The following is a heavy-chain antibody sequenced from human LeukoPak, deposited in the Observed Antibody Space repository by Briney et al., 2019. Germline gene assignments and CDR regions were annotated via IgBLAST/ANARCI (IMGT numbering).Heavy chain of an antibody. CDR1: GFTFDDYA. CDR2: ISWHSGTI. D-gene: IGHD3-22*01. V-gene: IGHV3-9*01. J-gene: IGHJ3*02. Sequence: GRSLRLSCAASGFTFDDYAMHWVRQAPGKGLEWVSGISWHSGTIAYADSAKGRFTISRDNAKNSLYLQMNSLRVEDTALYYCAKDIRRVEGYFYDTSGAFDIWGQGTMVTVSS. CDR3: AKDIRRVEGYFYDTSGAFDI.